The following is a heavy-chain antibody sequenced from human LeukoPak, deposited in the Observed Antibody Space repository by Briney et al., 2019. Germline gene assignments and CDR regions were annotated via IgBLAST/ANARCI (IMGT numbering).Heavy chain of an antibody. V-gene: IGHV3-7*03. CDR3: ARADGHAHWFDP. CDR2: IKQDGRDK. CDR1: GFTFSSYW. Sequence: PGGSLRLSCAASGFTFSSYWMSWVRQAPGKGLEWVANIKQDGRDKYYVDSVKGRFTISRDNAKNSLYLQMNSLRAEDTAVYYCARADGHAHWFDPWGQGTLVTVSS. J-gene: IGHJ5*02.